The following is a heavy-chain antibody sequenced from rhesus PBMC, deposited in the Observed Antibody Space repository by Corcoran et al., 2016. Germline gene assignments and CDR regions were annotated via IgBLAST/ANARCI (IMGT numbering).Heavy chain of an antibody. Sequence: EVQLAESGGGLVQPGGSLRLSCAASGFTFSGYEMHWVRQAPGKGLESVSVIGGDSSYTHYADSVKGRFTISRDNAKNSLSLQMNSLRAEDTAVYYCARVGTETPDYWGQGVLVTVSS. J-gene: IGHJ4*01. D-gene: IGHD5-24*01. CDR1: GFTFSGYE. V-gene: IGHV3-115*02. CDR2: IGGDSSYT. CDR3: ARVGTETPDY.